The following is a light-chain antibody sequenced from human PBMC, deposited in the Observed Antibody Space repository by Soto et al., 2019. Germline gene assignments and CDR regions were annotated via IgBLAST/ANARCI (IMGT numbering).Light chain of an antibody. V-gene: IGKV1-5*01. J-gene: IGKJ1*01. Sequence: QLTQSPSFLSASVGDRVIITCRASQSVSRSLNWYQQKAGQAPKLLIYDASALPRGVPSRFSGSGSGTKFTLTIASLQPDDFATYYCQQYETFSGTFGPGNKVDIK. CDR2: DAS. CDR3: QQYETFSGT. CDR1: QSVSRS.